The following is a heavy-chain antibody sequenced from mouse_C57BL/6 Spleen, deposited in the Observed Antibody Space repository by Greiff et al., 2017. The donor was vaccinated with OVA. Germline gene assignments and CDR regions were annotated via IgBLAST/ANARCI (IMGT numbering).Heavy chain of an antibody. Sequence: VKLVESGPELVKPGASVKISCKASGYAFSSSWMNWVKQRPGKGLEWIGRIYPGDGDTNYNGKFKGKATLTADKSSSTAYMQLSSLTSEDSAVYFCSYYYGSSQSFAYWGQGTLVTVSA. J-gene: IGHJ3*01. D-gene: IGHD1-1*01. V-gene: IGHV1-82*01. CDR1: GYAFSSSW. CDR2: IYPGDGDT. CDR3: SYYYGSSQSFAY.